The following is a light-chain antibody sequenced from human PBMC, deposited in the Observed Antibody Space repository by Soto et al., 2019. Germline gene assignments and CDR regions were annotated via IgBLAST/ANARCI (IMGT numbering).Light chain of an antibody. V-gene: IGLV1-44*01. CDR2: SNN. CDR1: SSNIGSGT. J-gene: IGLJ1*01. Sequence: QSVLTQPPSASRTPGQTVTISCSGSSSNIGSGTVNWYQQLPGTAPKLLIYSNNHRPSEVPDRVSGSKSGTSAPLAISGLQSEDEADYYCAVWDDSLNGYVFGTGTKVTVL. CDR3: AVWDDSLNGYV.